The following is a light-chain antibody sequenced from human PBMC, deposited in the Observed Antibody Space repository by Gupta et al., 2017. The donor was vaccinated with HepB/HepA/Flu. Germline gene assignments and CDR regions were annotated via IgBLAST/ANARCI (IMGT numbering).Light chain of an antibody. CDR1: SSSIGSNT. CDR3: ATWDDSLNGPV. J-gene: IGLJ2*01. V-gene: IGLV1-44*01. Sequence: QSVLTQPLSPSRTPGLRVTISCPRSSSSIGSNTVNWYQQHPGTAPKLLIYNNNQPPSGVPDRFSGSRSGTSASLPISGLQSEDEADYYCATWDDSLNGPVFGGGTKLTVL. CDR2: NNN.